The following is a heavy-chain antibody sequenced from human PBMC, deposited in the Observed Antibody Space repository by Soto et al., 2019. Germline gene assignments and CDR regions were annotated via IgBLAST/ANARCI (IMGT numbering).Heavy chain of an antibody. V-gene: IGHV1-69*01. CDR3: ARVVILVPTAATHYYYHMDV. Sequence: QVQLVQSGAEVRKPGSSVTVSCKASGGTFSNYAISWVRQAPGQGLEWMGGIIPIVGTGSYAQKFQGRVTITADEPTTTAYMELSSLRFEDTAVYFCARVVILVPTAATHYYYHMDVWGPGTTVTVSS. D-gene: IGHD2-2*01. J-gene: IGHJ6*02. CDR1: GGTFSNYA. CDR2: IIPIVGTG.